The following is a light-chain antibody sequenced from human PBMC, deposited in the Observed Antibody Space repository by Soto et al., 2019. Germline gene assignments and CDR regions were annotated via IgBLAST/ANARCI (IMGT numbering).Light chain of an antibody. Sequence: EILMTQSPATLCVSPVEIAILSCSASQNIGTNLVWYQQKPGQAPRLLLYGASTRATGVPARFSGSGSGTDFTLTVSSLQSEDFAVYYCQQYYNWPPWKFGLGKRLEIK. V-gene: IGKV3-15*01. J-gene: IGKJ5*01. CDR2: GAS. CDR1: QNIGTN. CDR3: QQYYNWPPWK.